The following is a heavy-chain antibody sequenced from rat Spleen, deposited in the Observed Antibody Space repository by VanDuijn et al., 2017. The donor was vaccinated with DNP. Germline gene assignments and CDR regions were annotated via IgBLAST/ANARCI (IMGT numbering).Heavy chain of an antibody. CDR3: ATHDFHY. J-gene: IGHJ2*01. CDR2: ISPSGGST. Sequence: EVQLVESGGGLVHPGRSLKLSCAASGFTFSNYGLYWIRQAPTKGLEWVASISPSGGSTYYRDSVKGRFTISRDDPKSTLYLQMDSLRSEDTATYYCATHDFHYWGQGVMVTVSS. CDR1: GFTFSNYG. D-gene: IGHD1-7*01. V-gene: IGHV5-19*01.